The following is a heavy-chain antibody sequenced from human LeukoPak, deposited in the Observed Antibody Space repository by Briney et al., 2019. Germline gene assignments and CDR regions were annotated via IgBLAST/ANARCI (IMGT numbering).Heavy chain of an antibody. D-gene: IGHD1/OR15-1a*01. CDR3: AKGNWNKLEVFDY. J-gene: IGHJ4*02. CDR1: GFIFSNYA. V-gene: IGHV3-23*01. Sequence: GGSLRLSCAASGFIFSNYAMSWVRQAPGKGLEWVSGIRSSGDSTYYADSVKGRFTISRDNSKNTLYLQMSSLRAEDTALYYCAKGNWNKLEVFDYWGQGTLVTVSS. CDR2: IRSSGDST.